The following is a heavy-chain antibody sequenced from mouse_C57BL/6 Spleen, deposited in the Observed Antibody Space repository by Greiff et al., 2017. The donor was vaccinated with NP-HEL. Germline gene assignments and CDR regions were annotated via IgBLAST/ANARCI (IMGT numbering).Heavy chain of an antibody. CDR2: IDPSDSYT. CDR1: GYTFTSYW. D-gene: IGHD2-5*01. J-gene: IGHJ4*01. Sequence: QVQLQQPGAELVMPGASVKLSCKASGYTFTSYWMHWVKQRPGQGLEWIGEIDPSDSYTNYNQKFKGKSTLTVDKSSSTAYMQLSSLTSEDSAVYYCARFGSGYSNYGYAMDYWGQGTSVTVSS. CDR3: ARFGSGYSNYGYAMDY. V-gene: IGHV1-69*01.